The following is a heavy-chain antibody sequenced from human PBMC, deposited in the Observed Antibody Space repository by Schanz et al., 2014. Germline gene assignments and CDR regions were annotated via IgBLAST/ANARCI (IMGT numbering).Heavy chain of an antibody. V-gene: IGHV3-23*04. CDR2: ISGGGGSA. CDR3: AKVWGSDYFYPFDY. J-gene: IGHJ4*02. D-gene: IGHD3-22*01. Sequence: EVQLVESGGVLVQPGGSLRLSCAASGFTFNNYDMNWVRLVPGKGLECVSGISGGGGSAYYADSVKGRFTISRDNSKNTLYLQMSSLRAEDTAVYYCAKVWGSDYFYPFDYWGQGTLVTVSS. CDR1: GFTFNNYD.